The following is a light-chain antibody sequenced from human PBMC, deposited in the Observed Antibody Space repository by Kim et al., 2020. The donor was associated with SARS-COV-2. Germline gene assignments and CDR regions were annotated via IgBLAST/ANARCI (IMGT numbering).Light chain of an antibody. CDR2: DNN. V-gene: IGLV1-51*01. CDR3: GTWDSSLSAVV. CDR1: SSNIGNKD. J-gene: IGLJ2*01. Sequence: KVTISCSGSSSNIGNKDVSWYQQLPGTAPKLLICDNNKRPSGIPDRFSGSKSGTSATLGITGLQTGDEADYYCGTWDSSLSAVVFGGGTQLTVL.